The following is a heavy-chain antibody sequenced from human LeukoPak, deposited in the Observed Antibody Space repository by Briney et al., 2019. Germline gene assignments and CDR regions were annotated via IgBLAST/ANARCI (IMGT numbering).Heavy chain of an antibody. Sequence: PGGSLRLSCAASGFTFSGYWMSWVRQAPGKGLEWVANIKEDGSEKYYVDSVKGRFTISRDNAKNSLYLQMTSLRAEDTAVYYCGRERVAGYYLYGMDVWGQGTKVTVSS. J-gene: IGHJ6*01. CDR1: GFTFSGYW. V-gene: IGHV3-7*01. CDR3: GRERVAGYYLYGMDV. D-gene: IGHD6-19*01. CDR2: IKEDGSEK.